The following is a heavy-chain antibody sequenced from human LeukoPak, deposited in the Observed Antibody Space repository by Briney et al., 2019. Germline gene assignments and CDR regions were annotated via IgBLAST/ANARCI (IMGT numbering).Heavy chain of an antibody. J-gene: IGHJ4*02. CDR2: ISSSGSTI. CDR3: AREWLQLRAFDY. Sequence: GGSLRLSCAASGFTFSSYEMNWVRQAPGKGLEWVSYISSSGSTIYYADSVKGRFTISRDNAKNSLYLQMNSLRAEDTAVYYCAREWLQLRAFDYWGRGTLVTVSS. V-gene: IGHV3-48*03. CDR1: GFTFSSYE. D-gene: IGHD5-24*01.